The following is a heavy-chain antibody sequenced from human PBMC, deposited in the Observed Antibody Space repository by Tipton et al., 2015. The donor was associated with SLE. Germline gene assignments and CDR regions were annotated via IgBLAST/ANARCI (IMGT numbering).Heavy chain of an antibody. J-gene: IGHJ3*02. Sequence: GLVKPSQTLSLTCAISGDSVSSNSAAWNWIRQSPSRGLEWLGRTYYRSKWYNDYAVSVKSRITINPDTSKNQFSLQLNSVTPEDTAVYYCARAQVITGDRGDAFDIWGQGTMVTVSS. CDR1: GDSVSSNSAA. CDR3: ARAQVITGDRGDAFDI. CDR2: TYYRSKWYN. V-gene: IGHV6-1*01. D-gene: IGHD7-27*01.